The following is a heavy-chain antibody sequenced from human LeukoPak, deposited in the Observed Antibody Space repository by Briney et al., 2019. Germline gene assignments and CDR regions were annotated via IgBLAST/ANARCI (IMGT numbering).Heavy chain of an antibody. CDR2: INPSGGST. J-gene: IGHJ4*02. Sequence: ASVKVSCKASGYTFTSYDINWVRQATGQGLEWMGIINPSGGSTSYAQKFQGRVTMTRDTSTSTVYMELSSLRSEDTAVYYCAREAAVAGIDYWGQGTLVTVSS. CDR3: AREAAVAGIDY. CDR1: GYTFTSYD. D-gene: IGHD6-19*01. V-gene: IGHV1-46*01.